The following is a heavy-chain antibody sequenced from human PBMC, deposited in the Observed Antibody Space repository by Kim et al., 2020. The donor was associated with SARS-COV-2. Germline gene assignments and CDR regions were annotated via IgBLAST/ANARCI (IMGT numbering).Heavy chain of an antibody. Sequence: GSNTYYADSVKGRFTISRDNSKNTLYLQMNSLRAEDTAVYYCAKGKASDYWGQGTLVTVSS. J-gene: IGHJ4*02. CDR3: AKGKASDY. CDR2: GSNT. V-gene: IGHV3-23*03.